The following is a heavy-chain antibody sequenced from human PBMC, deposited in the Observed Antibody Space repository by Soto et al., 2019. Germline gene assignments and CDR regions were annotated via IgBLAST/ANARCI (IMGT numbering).Heavy chain of an antibody. CDR3: AKDHSSSWESRFDY. Sequence: GGSLRLSCAASGFTFDDYAMHWVRQAPGKGLEWVSGISWNSGSIGYADSVKGRFTISRDNAKNSLYLQMNSLRAEDTALYYCAKDHSSSWESRFDYWGQGTLVTVSS. J-gene: IGHJ4*02. D-gene: IGHD6-13*01. CDR1: GFTFDDYA. CDR2: ISWNSGSI. V-gene: IGHV3-9*01.